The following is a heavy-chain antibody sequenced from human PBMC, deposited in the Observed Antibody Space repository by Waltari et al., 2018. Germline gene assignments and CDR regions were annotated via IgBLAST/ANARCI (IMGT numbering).Heavy chain of an antibody. CDR1: GGSVSSGSYY. CDR3: ARIPPYYYDSSGYYDY. V-gene: IGHV2-26*01. Sequence: QESGPGLVKPSETLSLTCTVSGGSVSSGSYYWRWIRQPPGKALEWLAHIFSNDEKSYSTSLKSRLTISKDTSKSQVVLTMTNMDPVDTATYYCARIPPYYYDSSGYYDYWGQGTLVTVSS. J-gene: IGHJ4*02. CDR2: IFSNDEK. D-gene: IGHD3-22*01.